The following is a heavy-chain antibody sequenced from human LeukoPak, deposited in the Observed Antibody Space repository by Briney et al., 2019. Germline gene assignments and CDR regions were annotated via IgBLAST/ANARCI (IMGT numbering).Heavy chain of an antibody. CDR3: AREVVRSTPWMGDWFDP. V-gene: IGHV4-59*01. Sequence: SETLSLTCTVSGGSISSYYWSWLRQPPGKGLEWIGYIYCSGSTNYNPSLKSRVTISVDTSKNQFSLKLSSVTAADTAVYYCAREVVRSTPWMGDWFDPWGRGTLVTVSS. CDR1: GGSISSYY. D-gene: IGHD3-10*01. J-gene: IGHJ5*02. CDR2: IYCSGST.